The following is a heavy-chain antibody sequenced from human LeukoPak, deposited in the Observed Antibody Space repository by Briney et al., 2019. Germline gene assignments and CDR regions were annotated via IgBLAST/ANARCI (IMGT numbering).Heavy chain of an antibody. V-gene: IGHV3-21*01. CDR3: TRQKAGFTGGVVATSFDY. D-gene: IGHD3-3*01. CDR2: ISPSGDFI. CDR1: GFIFSDYA. Sequence: GGSLRLSCAGSGFIFSDYAMNWVRQAPGKGLEWVSSISPSGDFIYYVDSVKGRFTVSRDNAKRSLHLQMSSLGAGDTAVYYCTRQKAGFTGGVVATSFDYWGQGTLVSVSS. J-gene: IGHJ4*02.